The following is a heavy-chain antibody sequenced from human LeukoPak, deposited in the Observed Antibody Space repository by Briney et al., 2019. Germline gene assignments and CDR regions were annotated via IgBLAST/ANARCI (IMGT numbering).Heavy chain of an antibody. CDR1: GYRFTSYG. V-gene: IGHV1-2*02. CDR2: INPNSGGT. J-gene: IGHJ4*02. CDR3: AREGVDWNHSVYYFDY. Sequence: ASVKVSCKASGYRFTSYGISWVRQAPGQGLEWMGWINPNSGGTNYAQKFQGRVTMTRDTSISTAYMELSRLRSDDTAVYYCAREGVDWNHSVYYFDYWGQGTLVTVSS. D-gene: IGHD1-1*01.